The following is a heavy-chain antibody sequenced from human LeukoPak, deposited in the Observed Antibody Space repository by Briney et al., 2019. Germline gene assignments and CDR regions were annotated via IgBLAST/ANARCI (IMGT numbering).Heavy chain of an antibody. D-gene: IGHD1-26*01. J-gene: IGHJ3*02. CDR1: GYTFSDHY. CDR3: ATEWESDAFDI. CDR2: INPNSDGI. Sequence: TSVKVSCKASGYTFSDHYMHWVRQAPGQGLEWMGWINPNSDGINNYAHKFQGRVTMTRDTSISTAYMELSRLRSDDTAVYYCATEWESDAFDIWGQGTMVTVSS. V-gene: IGHV1-2*07.